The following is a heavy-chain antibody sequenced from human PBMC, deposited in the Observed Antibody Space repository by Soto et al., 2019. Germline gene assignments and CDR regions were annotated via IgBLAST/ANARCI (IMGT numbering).Heavy chain of an antibody. D-gene: IGHD3-3*01. CDR2: INPNSGAT. J-gene: IGHJ5*02. CDR3: ARGGGTILAPLP. V-gene: IGHV1-2*02. Sequence: ASVKFSCKASGYTFTSHGIHWVRQAPGQGLEWMGWINPNSGATKYAQKFQGRVTLSRDTSIRTAYMELSGLRSDDTAVYYCARGGGTILAPLPWGQGTLVTVSS. CDR1: GYTFTSHG.